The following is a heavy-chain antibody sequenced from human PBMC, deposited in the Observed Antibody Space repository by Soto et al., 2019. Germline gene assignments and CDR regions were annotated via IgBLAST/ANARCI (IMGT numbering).Heavy chain of an antibody. Sequence: SETLSLTCVVSGGSISSDGYSWSWIRQPPGQGLEWIGYIYHTGSTSYNASLKSRVTLSIDMTNNHVSLILNSVTAADTAVYYCARVGPWVPYYYDSSPYTFENWFDPWGQGTLVTVSS. D-gene: IGHD3-22*01. V-gene: IGHV4-30-2*01. CDR2: IYHTGST. J-gene: IGHJ5*02. CDR1: GGSISSDGYS. CDR3: ARVGPWVPYYYDSSPYTFENWFDP.